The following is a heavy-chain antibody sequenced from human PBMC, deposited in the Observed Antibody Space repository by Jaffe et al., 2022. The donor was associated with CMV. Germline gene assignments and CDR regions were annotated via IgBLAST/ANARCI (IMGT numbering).Heavy chain of an antibody. CDR2: ISWDGGST. J-gene: IGHJ6*02. Sequence: EVQLVESGGVVVQPGGSLRLSCAASGFTFDDYTMHWVRQAPGKGLEWVSLISWDGGSTYYADSVKGRFTISRDNSKNSLYLQMNSLRTEDTALYYCAKGRIRAGPHGGGMDVWGQGTTVTVSS. D-gene: IGHD6-19*01. V-gene: IGHV3-43*01. CDR3: AKGRIRAGPHGGGMDV. CDR1: GFTFDDYT.